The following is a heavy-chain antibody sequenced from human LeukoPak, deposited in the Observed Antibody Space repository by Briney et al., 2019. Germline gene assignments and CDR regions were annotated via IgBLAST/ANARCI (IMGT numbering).Heavy chain of an antibody. D-gene: IGHD3-22*01. J-gene: IGHJ4*02. CDR3: ARGSPYDSSGHFDY. CDR1: GGSISSYY. CDR2: IYYSGST. V-gene: IGHV4-59*01. Sequence: PSETLSLTCTVSGGSISSYYWSWIRQPPGKGLEWIGYIYYSGSTNYNPSLKSRVTISVDTSKNQFSLKLSSVTAADTAVYYCARGSPYDSSGHFDYWGQGTLVTVSS.